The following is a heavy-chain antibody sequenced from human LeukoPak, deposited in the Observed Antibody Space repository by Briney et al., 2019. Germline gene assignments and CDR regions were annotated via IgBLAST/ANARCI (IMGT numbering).Heavy chain of an antibody. J-gene: IGHJ4*02. CDR2: IKQDGSEK. V-gene: IGHV3-7*03. CDR3: AKDQLVVITAIDY. Sequence: GGSLRLSCAASGFTFSSYWMNWVRQAPGKGLEWVANIKQDGSEKYYVDSVKGRFTISRDNAKNSLYLQMNSLRAEDTALYYCAKDQLVVITAIDYWGQGTLVTVSS. D-gene: IGHD3-22*01. CDR1: GFTFSSYW.